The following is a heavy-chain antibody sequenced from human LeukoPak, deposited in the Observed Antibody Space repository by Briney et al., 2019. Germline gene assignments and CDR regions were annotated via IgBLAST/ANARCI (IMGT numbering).Heavy chain of an antibody. CDR3: AKRVVVPTVTYYFDY. D-gene: IGHD2-2*01. CDR2: ITGSGGRT. Sequence: GGSLRLSCAASGFTFGTYAMSWVRQAPGKGLEWVSAITGSGGRTYYADSGKGRFTISRDNSKNTLYLQMNSLRAEDAAVYYCAKRVVVPTVTYYFDYWGQGTLVTVSS. V-gene: IGHV3-23*01. CDR1: GFTFGTYA. J-gene: IGHJ4*02.